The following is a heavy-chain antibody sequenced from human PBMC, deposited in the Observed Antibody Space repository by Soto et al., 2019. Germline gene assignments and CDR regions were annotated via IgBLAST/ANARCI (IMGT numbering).Heavy chain of an antibody. Sequence: QVQLVQSGAEVKKPGASVKVSCKASGYTFTSYGISWVRQAPGQGLEWMGWISAYNGNTNYAQKPQGRVHMTTDTSTSTAYMELRSLKSDDTAVYYCAREINFRVSDFWSGPIYYYSGMEVWGQGTKVTVSS. V-gene: IGHV1-18*04. J-gene: IGHJ6*02. CDR1: GYTFTSYG. D-gene: IGHD3-3*01. CDR2: ISAYNGNT. CDR3: AREINFRVSDFWSGPIYYYSGMEV.